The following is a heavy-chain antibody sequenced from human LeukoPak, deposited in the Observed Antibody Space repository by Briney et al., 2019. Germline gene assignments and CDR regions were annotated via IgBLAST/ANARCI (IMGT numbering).Heavy chain of an antibody. CDR2: LSGSGGTT. CDR1: GFIFSTYA. D-gene: IGHD3-22*01. Sequence: GGSLRLSCAASGFIFSTYAMGWVRLAPGKGLEWVSSLSGSGGTTYYADSVKGRFGMSRDNSKNTLYLQMNSLRVEDTAVYYCAKGRSGYYSLFDYWGQGTLVTVSS. CDR3: AKGRSGYYSLFDY. V-gene: IGHV3-23*01. J-gene: IGHJ4*02.